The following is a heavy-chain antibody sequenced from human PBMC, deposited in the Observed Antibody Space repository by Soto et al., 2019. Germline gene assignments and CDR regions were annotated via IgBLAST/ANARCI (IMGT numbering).Heavy chain of an antibody. V-gene: IGHV1-3*01. CDR3: AREPNYYDSSGSPWSGRPNYYYYGMDV. J-gene: IGHJ6*02. CDR1: GHTFTTYT. Sequence: ASVKVSFKASGHTFTTYTMHWVRQAPGQRLEWMGWINAGNGNTKYSQNFQGRVTITRDTSATTAHMELSSLRSEDTAVYYCAREPNYYDSSGSPWSGRPNYYYYGMDVWGQGTRVTVSS. CDR2: INAGNGNT. D-gene: IGHD3-22*01.